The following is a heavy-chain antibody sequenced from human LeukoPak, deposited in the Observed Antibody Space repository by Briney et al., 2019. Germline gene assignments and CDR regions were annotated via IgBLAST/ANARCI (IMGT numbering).Heavy chain of an antibody. V-gene: IGHV4-59*01. J-gene: IGHJ4*02. CDR1: GGSINSYY. Sequence: SETLSLTCTVSGGSINSYYWSWIRQPPGKGLEWIGYIYYSGSTNYNPSLKSRVTISVDTSKNQFSLKLSSVTAADTAVYYCARGYSSGYYGFDYWGQGTLVTVSS. D-gene: IGHD6-25*01. CDR2: IYYSGST. CDR3: ARGYSSGYYGFDY.